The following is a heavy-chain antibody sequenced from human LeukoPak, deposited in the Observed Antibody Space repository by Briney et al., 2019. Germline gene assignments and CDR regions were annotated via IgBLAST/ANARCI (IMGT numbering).Heavy chain of an antibody. CDR2: IYYSGST. J-gene: IGHJ4*02. CDR3: ARPNYYDSSGIKVVYFDY. CDR1: GGSISGYY. D-gene: IGHD3-22*01. V-gene: IGHV4-59*08. Sequence: SETLSLTCTVSGGSISGYYWSWIRQPPGKGLEWIGYIYYSGSTNYNPPLKSRVTISVDTSKNQFSLKLSSVTAADTAVYYCARPNYYDSSGIKVVYFDYWGQGTLVTVSS.